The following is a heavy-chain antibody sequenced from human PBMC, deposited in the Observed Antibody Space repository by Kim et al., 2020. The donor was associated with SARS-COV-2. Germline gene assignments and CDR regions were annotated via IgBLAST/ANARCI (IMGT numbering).Heavy chain of an antibody. CDR1: GFTFSSYA. CDR3: VKSEGYYYDSSGYYLY. Sequence: GGSLRLSCSASGFTFSSYAMHWVRQAPGKGLEYVAAISINGGSTYYADSVKGRFTISRDNSKNTLYLQMSSLRAEDTAVYYCVKSEGYYYDSSGYYLYWGQGSPVTVSS. D-gene: IGHD3-22*01. J-gene: IGHJ4*02. CDR2: ISINGGST. V-gene: IGHV3-64D*09.